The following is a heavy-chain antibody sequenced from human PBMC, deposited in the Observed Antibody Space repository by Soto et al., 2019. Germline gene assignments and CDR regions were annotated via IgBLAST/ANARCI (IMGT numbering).Heavy chain of an antibody. V-gene: IGHV1-69*13. Sequence: SVKVSCKASGGTFSSYAISWVRQAPGQGLEWMGGIIPIFGTANYAQKFQGRVTITADESTSTAYMELSSLRSEDTAVYYCARSEWELEYYFDYWGQGTLVTVSS. J-gene: IGHJ4*02. CDR3: ARSEWELEYYFDY. D-gene: IGHD1-26*01. CDR1: GGTFSSYA. CDR2: IIPIFGTA.